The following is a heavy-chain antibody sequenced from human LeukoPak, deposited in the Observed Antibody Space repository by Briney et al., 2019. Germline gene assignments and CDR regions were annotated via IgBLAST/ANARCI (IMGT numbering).Heavy chain of an antibody. CDR1: GFTFSSYG. D-gene: IGHD2-2*01. CDR3: AKDKYCSSTSCSEVGAFDY. V-gene: IGHV3-30*02. J-gene: IGHJ4*02. Sequence: GGSLRLSCAASGFTFSSYGMHWVRQAPGKGLEWVAFIRYDGSNKYYADSVKGRFTISGDNSKNTLYLQMNSLRAEDTAVYYCAKDKYCSSTSCSEVGAFDYWGQGTLVTVSS. CDR2: IRYDGSNK.